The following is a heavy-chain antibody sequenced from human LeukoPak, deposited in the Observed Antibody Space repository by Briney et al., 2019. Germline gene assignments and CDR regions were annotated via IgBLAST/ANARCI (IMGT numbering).Heavy chain of an antibody. J-gene: IGHJ5*02. CDR1: GDMLTELS. Sequence: SVQVSCKVSGDMLTELSMHWVRQAPGKGLEWMGRIIPILGIANYAQKFQGRVTITADKSTSTAYMELSSLRSEDTAVYYCARYCSSTSCSPNWFDPWGQGTLVTVSS. V-gene: IGHV1-69*02. CDR2: IIPILGIA. CDR3: ARYCSSTSCSPNWFDP. D-gene: IGHD2-2*01.